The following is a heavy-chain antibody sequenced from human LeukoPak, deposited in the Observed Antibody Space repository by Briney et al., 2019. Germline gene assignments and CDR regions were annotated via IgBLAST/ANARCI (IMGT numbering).Heavy chain of an antibody. CDR2: IYHSGST. J-gene: IGHJ4*02. V-gene: IGHV4-4*02. D-gene: IGHD5-24*01. CDR1: GGSISSSNW. Sequence: SGTLSLTCAVSGGSISSSNWWSWVRQPPGKGLEWIGEIYHSGSTNYNPSLKSRVTISVDTSKNQFSLKLSSVTAADTAVYYCARQGDGYNTRFDYWGQGTLVTVSS. CDR3: ARQGDGYNTRFDY.